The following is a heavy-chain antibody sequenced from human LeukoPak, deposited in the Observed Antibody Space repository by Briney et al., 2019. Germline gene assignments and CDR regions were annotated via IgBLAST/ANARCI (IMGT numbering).Heavy chain of an antibody. CDR1: GGSFSGYY. D-gene: IGHD3-3*01. J-gene: IGHJ6*03. CDR2: INHSGST. V-gene: IGHV4-34*01. Sequence: SETLSLTCAVYGGSFSGYYWSWIRQPPGKGLEWIGEINHSGSTNYNPSLKSRVTISVDTSKNQFSLKLSSVTAADTAVYYCARGIGLNPKFWSGYSDCMDVWGKGTTVTVSS. CDR3: ARGIGLNPKFWSGYSDCMDV.